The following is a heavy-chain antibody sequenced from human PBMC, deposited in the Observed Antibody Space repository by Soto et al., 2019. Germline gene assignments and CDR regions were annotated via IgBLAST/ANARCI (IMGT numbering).Heavy chain of an antibody. CDR1: GFTFSSYA. CDR3: AKDSDSSSWSSDY. J-gene: IGHJ4*02. D-gene: IGHD6-13*01. CDR2: ISGSGGST. Sequence: EVQLLESGGGLVQPGGSLRLSCAASGFTFSSYAMSWVRQAPGKGLEWVSAISGSGGSTYYADSVKGRFTSSRDNSKNTLYLQMNSLRAEDTAVYYCAKDSDSSSWSSDYWGQGTLVTVSS. V-gene: IGHV3-23*01.